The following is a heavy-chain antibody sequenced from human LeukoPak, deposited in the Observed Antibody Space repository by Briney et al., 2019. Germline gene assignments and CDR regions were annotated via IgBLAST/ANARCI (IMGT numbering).Heavy chain of an antibody. J-gene: IGHJ6*03. CDR1: GGSFSGYY. CDR2: INHSGST. V-gene: IGHV4-34*01. Sequence: PSETLSLTCAVYGGSFSGYYWSWIRQPPGKGLEWIGEINHSGSTNYNPSLKSRVTISVDTSKNQFSLKLSSVTAADTAVYYCAGPSRDYYYYYYMDVWGKGTTVTVSS. CDR3: AGPSRDYYYYYYMDV.